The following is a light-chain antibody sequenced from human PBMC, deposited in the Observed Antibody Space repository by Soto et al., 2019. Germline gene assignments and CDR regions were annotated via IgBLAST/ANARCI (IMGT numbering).Light chain of an antibody. Sequence: QSVLTQPPSVSGAPGQRVTISCTGSSSNIGAGYDVHWYQQLPGTAPKLLIYGNSNRPSGVPDRFSGSKSGTSASLAITGLQAEDEADYYFQSYDSSLSGFLFGGGTKLT. J-gene: IGLJ2*01. CDR1: SSNIGAGYD. V-gene: IGLV1-40*01. CDR3: QSYDSSLSGFL. CDR2: GNS.